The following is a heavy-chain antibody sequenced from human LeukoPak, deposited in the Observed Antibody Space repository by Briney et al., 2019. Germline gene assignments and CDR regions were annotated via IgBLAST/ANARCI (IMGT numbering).Heavy chain of an antibody. CDR1: GFTFSSYA. Sequence: GGSLRLSCAASGFTFSSYAMHWVRQAPGKGLEWVAVISYDGSNKYYADSVKGRFTISRDNSKNTLYLQMNSLRAEDTAVYYCAKDRRAGSYDYWGQGTLVTVSS. D-gene: IGHD3-10*01. V-gene: IGHV3-30*04. J-gene: IGHJ4*02. CDR2: ISYDGSNK. CDR3: AKDRRAGSYDY.